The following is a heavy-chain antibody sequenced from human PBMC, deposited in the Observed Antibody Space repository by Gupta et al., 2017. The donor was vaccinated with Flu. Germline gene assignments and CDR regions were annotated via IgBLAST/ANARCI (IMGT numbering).Heavy chain of an antibody. CDR2: IIPILGIA. Sequence: QVQLVQSGAEVKKPGSSVKVSCKASGGTFSSYTISWVRQAPGQGLEWMGRIIPILGIANYAQKFQGRVTITADKSTSTAYMELSSLRSEDTAVYYCARDPSSIQLWAGGFDYWGQGTLVTVSS. D-gene: IGHD5-18*01. CDR1: GGTFSSYT. J-gene: IGHJ4*02. V-gene: IGHV1-69*08. CDR3: ARDPSSIQLWAGGFDY.